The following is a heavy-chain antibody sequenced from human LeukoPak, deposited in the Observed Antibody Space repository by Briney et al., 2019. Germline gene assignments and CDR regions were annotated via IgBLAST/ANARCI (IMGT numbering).Heavy chain of an antibody. CDR1: GFTFDDYA. CDR2: ISWNSGSI. D-gene: IGHD3-3*01. Sequence: PGGSLRLSCAASGFTFDDYAMHWVRQAPGKGLEWVSGISWNSGSIGYADSVKGRFTISRDNAKNSLYLQMNSLRAEDTALYYCAKDSNPSNYDFWSGYYPYYFDYWGQGTLVTVSS. J-gene: IGHJ4*02. CDR3: AKDSNPSNYDFWSGYYPYYFDY. V-gene: IGHV3-9*01.